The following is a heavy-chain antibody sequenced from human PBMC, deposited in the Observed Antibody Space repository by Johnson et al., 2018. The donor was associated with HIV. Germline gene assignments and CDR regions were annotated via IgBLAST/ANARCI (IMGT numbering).Heavy chain of an antibody. CDR2: IWYDGSNK. J-gene: IGHJ3*02. D-gene: IGHD6-13*01. CDR1: GFTFSSYG. CDR3: AIPTGGAAGTFNI. Sequence: QVQLVESGGGVVQPGRSLRLSCAASGFTFSSYGMHWVRQAPGKGLEWVAVIWYDGSNKYYADSVKGRFTISRDNSKNTLYLQMNSLRAEDTAVYYCAIPTGGAAGTFNIWGQGTMVTVSS. V-gene: IGHV3-33*01.